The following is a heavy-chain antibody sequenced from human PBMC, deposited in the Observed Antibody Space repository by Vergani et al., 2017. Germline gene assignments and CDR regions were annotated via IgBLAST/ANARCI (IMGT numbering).Heavy chain of an antibody. J-gene: IGHJ6*03. CDR3: AKDPWNTWNYYYYMYV. V-gene: IGHV3-30*18. D-gene: IGHD1/OR15-1a*01. CDR2: ISYDGSNK. CDR1: GFNFSSYG. Sequence: QVQLVESGGGVVQPGRSLRLFCAASGFNFSSYGMHWVRQAPGKGLEWVAVISYDGSNKYYADSVKGRFTISRDNSKNTLYLQMNSLRAEDTAVYYCAKDPWNTWNYYYYMYVWGKGTTVTVSS.